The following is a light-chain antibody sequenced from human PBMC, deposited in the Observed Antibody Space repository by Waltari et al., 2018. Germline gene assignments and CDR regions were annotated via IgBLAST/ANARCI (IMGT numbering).Light chain of an antibody. J-gene: IGKJ2*01. CDR2: VAS. CDR3: QQYNNWAGT. V-gene: IGKV3-15*01. Sequence: EIVVTQSPATLSVSPGGKATLSCRASQSVSSNLACDQQKPGQAPRLLIYVASTRATGIPARFSGSGSGTEFTLTISSMQSEDFAVYYCQQYNNWAGTFGQGTKLEIK. CDR1: QSVSSN.